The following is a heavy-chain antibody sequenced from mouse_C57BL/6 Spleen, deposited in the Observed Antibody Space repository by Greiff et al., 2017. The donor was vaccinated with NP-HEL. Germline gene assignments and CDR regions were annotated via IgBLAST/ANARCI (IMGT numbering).Heavy chain of an antibody. D-gene: IGHD1-1*01. V-gene: IGHV1-76*01. Sequence: QVQLQQSGAELVRPGASVKLSCKASGYTFTDYYINWVKQRPGQGLEWIARIYPGSGNTYYNEKFKGKATLTAEKSSSTAYMQLSSLTSEDSAVYFCAREAYYYGSSPAWFAYWGQGTLVTVSA. CDR3: AREAYYYGSSPAWFAY. J-gene: IGHJ3*01. CDR1: GYTFTDYY. CDR2: IYPGSGNT.